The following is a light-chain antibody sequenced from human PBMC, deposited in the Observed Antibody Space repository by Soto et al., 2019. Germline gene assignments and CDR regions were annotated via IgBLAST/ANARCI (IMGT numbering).Light chain of an antibody. CDR3: QQYHNYPVT. CDR2: DAS. CDR1: QEISNH. V-gene: IGKV1-16*02. Sequence: DIQMTQSPSSLSASVGDRVTITCRASQEISNHLAWFQQKPGKPPKSLIYDASSLQSGVPSKFNGSGSGTDCTLTISRRQPEDVATYYCQQYHNYPVTFGGGTKVEIK. J-gene: IGKJ4*01.